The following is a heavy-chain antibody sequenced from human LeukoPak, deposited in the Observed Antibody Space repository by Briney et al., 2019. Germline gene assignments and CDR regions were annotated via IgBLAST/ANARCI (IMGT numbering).Heavy chain of an antibody. D-gene: IGHD5-12*01. J-gene: IGHJ4*02. V-gene: IGHV3-21*01. Sequence: GGSLRLSCAASGFTFSSYSMNWVRQAPGKGLEWVSSVSRRSSFIFYADSVQGRFTISRDDAKDSLFLQLNSLRAEDTAVHYCARVSDAYDYFFDYWGQGTLVTVSS. CDR3: ARVSDAYDYFFDY. CDR2: VSRRSSFI. CDR1: GFTFSSYS.